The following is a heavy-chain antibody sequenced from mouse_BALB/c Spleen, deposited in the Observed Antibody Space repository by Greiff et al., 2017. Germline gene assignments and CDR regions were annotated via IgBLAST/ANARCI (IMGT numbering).Heavy chain of an antibody. J-gene: IGHJ4*01. CDR1: GYAFSSSW. V-gene: IGHV1-82*01. CDR3: ARGGMGVYAMDY. CDR2: IYPGDGDT. Sequence: VKLVESGPELVKPGASVKISCKASGYAFSSSWMNWVKQRPGQGLEWIGRIYPGDGDTNYNGKFKGKATLTADKSSSTAYMQLSSLTSVDSAVYFCARGGMGVYAMDYWGQGTSVTVSS. D-gene: IGHD1-1*02.